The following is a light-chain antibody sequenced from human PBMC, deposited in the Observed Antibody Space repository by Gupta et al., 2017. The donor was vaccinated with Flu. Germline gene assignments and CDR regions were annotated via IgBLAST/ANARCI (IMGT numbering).Light chain of an antibody. Sequence: PPSVSVSPGQTARITCSGDALPKQYAYWYQQKPGQAPVLVIYKDSERPSGIPERFSGSSSGTTVTLTISGGQAEDEADYYCQAADSSGTYVFGTGTKVTVL. J-gene: IGLJ1*01. CDR3: QAADSSGTYV. V-gene: IGLV3-25*01. CDR2: KDS. CDR1: ALPKQY.